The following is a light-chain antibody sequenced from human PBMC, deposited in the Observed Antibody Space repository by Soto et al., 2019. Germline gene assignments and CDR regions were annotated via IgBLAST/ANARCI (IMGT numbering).Light chain of an antibody. CDR2: RNN. V-gene: IGLV1-47*01. Sequence: QSVLTQPPSASGTPGERVTISFSGSSSNIGSNYVYWYQQLPGTAPKLLIYRNNQRPSGVPDRFSGSKSGTSASLAISGLRSEDEADYYCAAWDDSLSGPVVFGGGTKLTV. CDR3: AAWDDSLSGPVV. J-gene: IGLJ2*01. CDR1: SSNIGSNY.